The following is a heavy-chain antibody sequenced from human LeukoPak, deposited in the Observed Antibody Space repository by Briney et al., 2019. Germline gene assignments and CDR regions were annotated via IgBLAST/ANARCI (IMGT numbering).Heavy chain of an antibody. CDR2: ITSRSSYI. Sequence: GGSLRLSCAASGFAFNSYSIKWVRQAPGKGLEWVSSITSRSSYIYNEELVKGRFTISRGNAKNSLYLQLNSLRGEDTAVYYCARNTDRDAYMASWGQGTLVTVSS. V-gene: IGHV3-21*01. J-gene: IGHJ5*02. CDR1: GFAFNSYS. D-gene: IGHD5-24*01. CDR3: ARNTDRDAYMAS.